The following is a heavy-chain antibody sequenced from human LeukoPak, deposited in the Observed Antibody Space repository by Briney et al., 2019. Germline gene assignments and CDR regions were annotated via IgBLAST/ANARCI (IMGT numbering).Heavy chain of an antibody. CDR2: ISAYNGNT. CDR3: ARGSYYGSGSYYNDDYYYYMDV. Sequence: ASVKVSCKASGYTFTSYGISWVRQAPGQGLEWMGWISAYNGNTNYAQKLQGRVTMTTDTSTSTAYMELRSLRSDDTAVYYCARGSYYGSGSYYNDDYYYYMDVWGKGTTVTISS. J-gene: IGHJ6*03. D-gene: IGHD3-10*01. V-gene: IGHV1-18*01. CDR1: GYTFTSYG.